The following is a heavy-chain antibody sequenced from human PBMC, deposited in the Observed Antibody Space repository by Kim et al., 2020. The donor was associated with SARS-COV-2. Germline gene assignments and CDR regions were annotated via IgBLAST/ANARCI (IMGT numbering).Heavy chain of an antibody. J-gene: IGHJ2*01. Sequence: ASVKVSCKASGYNFIAYHMNWARQAPGQGLEWMGIINPSGGSTEYAQRFRGRVTMTRDTSTNTIYMELNSLTSEDTAVYYCARGGGEGKGPANSGAYWHFDLWGRGTLVTVSS. D-gene: IGHD2-2*01. CDR2: INPSGGST. CDR1: GYNFIAYH. CDR3: ARGGGEGKGPANSGAYWHFDL. V-gene: IGHV1-46*01.